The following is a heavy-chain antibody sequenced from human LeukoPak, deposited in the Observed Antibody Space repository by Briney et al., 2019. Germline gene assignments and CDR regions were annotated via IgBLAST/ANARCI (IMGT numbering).Heavy chain of an antibody. D-gene: IGHD1-14*01. Sequence: GASVKVSCKASGYTFTGYYMHWVRQAPGQGLEWMGWINPNSGGTNYAQKFQGRVTVTRDTSISTAYMELSRLRSDDTAVYYCPKEIPEAGLIRPALFDNGGQGTLATVS. CDR1: GYTFTGYY. V-gene: IGHV1-2*02. CDR2: INPNSGGT. CDR3: PKEIPEAGLIRPALFDN. J-gene: IGHJ4*02.